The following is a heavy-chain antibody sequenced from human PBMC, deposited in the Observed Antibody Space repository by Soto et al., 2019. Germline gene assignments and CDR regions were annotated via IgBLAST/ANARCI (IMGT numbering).Heavy chain of an antibody. CDR2: IYHSGST. J-gene: IGHJ6*02. D-gene: IGHD3-10*01. CDR3: ARDKGTGSGSAYGMDV. CDR1: GGSISSSNW. V-gene: IGHV4-4*02. Sequence: TSETLSLTCAVSGGSISSSNWWSWVRQPPGKGLEWIGEIYHSGSTNYNPSLKSRVTISVDKSKNQFSLKLSSVTAADTAVYYCARDKGTGSGSAYGMDVWGQGTTVT.